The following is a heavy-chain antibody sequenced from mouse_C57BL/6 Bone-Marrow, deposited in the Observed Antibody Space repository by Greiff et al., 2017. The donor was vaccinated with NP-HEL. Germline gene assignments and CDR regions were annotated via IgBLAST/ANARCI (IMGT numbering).Heavy chain of an antibody. CDR3: ASGDYYGSSSWFAY. J-gene: IGHJ3*01. V-gene: IGHV3-1*01. Sequence: EVMLVESGPGMVKPSQSLSLTCTVTGYSITSGYDWHWIRHFPGNKLEWMGYISYSGSTNYNPSLKSRISITHDTSKNHFFLKLNSVTTEDTATYYCASGDYYGSSSWFAYWGQGTLVTVSA. CDR2: ISYSGST. D-gene: IGHD1-1*01. CDR1: GYSITSGYD.